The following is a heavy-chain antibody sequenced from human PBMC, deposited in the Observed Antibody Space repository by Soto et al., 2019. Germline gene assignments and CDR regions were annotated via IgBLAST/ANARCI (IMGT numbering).Heavy chain of an antibody. CDR2: INAFDDDT. D-gene: IGHD2-8*01. CDR1: AYTFTSYH. Sequence: QAQLEQSGPEVKRPGASLKVSCKASAYTFTSYHISWVRQAPGQGLEWIGWINAFDDDTNYSKKFQDRVTMTAHRSTDTAYLDLRSLGSDDTAIYYCARNLYGRAFDIWGQGTMVTVSS. J-gene: IGHJ3*02. CDR3: ARNLYGRAFDI. V-gene: IGHV1-18*04.